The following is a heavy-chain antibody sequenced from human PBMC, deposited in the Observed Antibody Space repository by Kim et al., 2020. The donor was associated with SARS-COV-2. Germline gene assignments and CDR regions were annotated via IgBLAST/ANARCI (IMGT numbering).Heavy chain of an antibody. CDR2: ISSSSSYI. CDR1: GFTFSSYS. V-gene: IGHV3-21*01. Sequence: GGSLRLSCAASGFTFSSYSMNWVRQAPGKGLEWVSSISSSSSYIYYADSVKGRFTISRDNTKNSLYLQMNSLRAEDTAVYYCACWDPMLNYYYYGMDVWGQGTTVTVSS. D-gene: IGHD3-16*01. CDR3: ACWDPMLNYYYYGMDV. J-gene: IGHJ6*02.